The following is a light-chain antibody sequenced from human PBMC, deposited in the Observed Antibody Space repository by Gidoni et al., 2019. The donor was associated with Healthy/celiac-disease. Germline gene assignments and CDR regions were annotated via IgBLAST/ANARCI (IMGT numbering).Light chain of an antibody. CDR1: QSVSSY. J-gene: IGKJ4*01. V-gene: IGKV3-11*01. CDR2: DAS. Sequence: EIVLTPSPATLSLSPGERATLSCRASQSVSSYLAWYQQKPGQAPRLLIYDASNWATGIPARFSGSGSGTDFTLTISSLEPEDFAVYYCQQRSNWLLTFGGGTKVEIK. CDR3: QQRSNWLLT.